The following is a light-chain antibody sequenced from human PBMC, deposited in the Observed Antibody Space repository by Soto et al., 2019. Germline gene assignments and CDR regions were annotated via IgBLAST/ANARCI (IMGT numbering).Light chain of an antibody. V-gene: IGLV2-23*02. CDR2: EVS. CDR1: SSDIGSYSL. CDR3: CSDLGSVL. J-gene: IGLJ2*01. Sequence: QSALTQPASVSGSPGQSITISCTGTSSDIGSYSLGSWYQQHPGKAPKVIIYEVSKRPSGVSNRFSGSKSGNTASLTISGLQAEDEADYYCCCSDLGSVLFGGGTKVTVL.